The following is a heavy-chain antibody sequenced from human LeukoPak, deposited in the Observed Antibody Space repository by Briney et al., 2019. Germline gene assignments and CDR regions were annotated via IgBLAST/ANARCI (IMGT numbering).Heavy chain of an antibody. CDR3: AREDGIVATIIAY. V-gene: IGHV3-30-3*01. J-gene: IGHJ4*02. Sequence: QRGGSLRLSCAASGFTFSSYAMHWVRQAPGKGLEWVAVISYDGSNKYYADSVKGRFTISRDNSKNTLYLQMNSLRAEDTAVYYCAREDGIVATIIAYWGQGTLVTVSS. CDR2: ISYDGSNK. D-gene: IGHD5-12*01. CDR1: GFTFSSYA.